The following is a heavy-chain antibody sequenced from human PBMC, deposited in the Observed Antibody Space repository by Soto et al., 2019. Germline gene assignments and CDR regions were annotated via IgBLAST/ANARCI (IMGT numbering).Heavy chain of an antibody. CDR1: GLPATYNY. CDR2: FYYGGQT. D-gene: IGHD2-2*02. J-gene: IGHJ4*02. V-gene: IGHV3-53*04. CDR3: ATDTYTSWTK. Sequence: EVRLMESGGGLVQPGESLKLSCRVSGLPATYNYMSWVRQAPGKGLEWVSVFYYGGQTYYADSVKGRFTISRDNSQNTLYLDIPSLSPADTAVYYCATDTYTSWTKWGQGTLVTVSS.